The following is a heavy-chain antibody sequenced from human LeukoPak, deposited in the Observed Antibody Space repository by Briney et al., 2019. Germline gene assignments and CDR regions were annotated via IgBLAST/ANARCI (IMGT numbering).Heavy chain of an antibody. CDR3: ANSPSSSPYYYYYMDV. V-gene: IGHV1-2*02. J-gene: IGHJ6*03. CDR1: GYTLTDKY. CDR2: INPNNGDT. Sequence: GASVKVSCKASGYTLTDKYLHWVRQAPGQGLEWMGWINPNNGDTTYAQKFQGRVTMTRDTSISTAYMELSRLRSDDTAVYYCANSPSSSPYYYYYMDVWGKGTTVTVSS. D-gene: IGHD6-6*01.